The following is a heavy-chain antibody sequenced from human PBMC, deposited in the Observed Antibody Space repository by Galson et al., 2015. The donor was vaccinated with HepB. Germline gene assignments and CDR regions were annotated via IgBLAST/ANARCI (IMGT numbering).Heavy chain of an antibody. J-gene: IGHJ4*02. V-gene: IGHV3-48*02. CDR1: GFTFSSYS. CDR2: ISSSSSTI. D-gene: IGHD2-21*01. CDR3: ARELLWYGPWVDY. Sequence: SLRLSCAASGFTFSSYSMNWVRQAPGKGLEWVSYISSSSSTIYYADSVKGRFTISRDNAKNSLYLQMNSLRDEDTAVYYCARELLWYGPWVDYWGQGTLVTVSS.